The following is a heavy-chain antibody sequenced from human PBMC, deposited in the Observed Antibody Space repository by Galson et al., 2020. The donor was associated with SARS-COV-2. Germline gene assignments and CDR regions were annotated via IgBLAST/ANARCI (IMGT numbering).Heavy chain of an antibody. CDR2: ISSSSSTI. CDR1: GFTFSSYS. D-gene: IGHD1-26*01. J-gene: IGHJ4*02. CDR3: ARDSGSYYSLPRFDY. Sequence: GESLKISCAASGFTFSSYSMNWVRQAPGKGLEWVSYISSSSSTIYYADSVKGRFTISRDNAKNSLYLQMNSLRAEDTAVYYCARDSGSYYSLPRFDYWGQGTLVTVSS. V-gene: IGHV3-48*01.